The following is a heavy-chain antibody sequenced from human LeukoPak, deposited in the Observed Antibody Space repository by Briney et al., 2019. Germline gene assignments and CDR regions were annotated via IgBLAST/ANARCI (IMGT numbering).Heavy chain of an antibody. CDR3: AKDSSGDGYEYYFDY. Sequence: GRSLRLSCAASGFTFDDYAMHWVRHAPGKGLEWVSGISWNGGSIGYADSVKGRFTISRDNAKNSLYLQMNSLRAEDTALYYCAKDSSGDGYEYYFDYWGQGTLVTVSS. J-gene: IGHJ4*02. D-gene: IGHD5-24*01. CDR1: GFTFDDYA. CDR2: ISWNGGSI. V-gene: IGHV3-9*01.